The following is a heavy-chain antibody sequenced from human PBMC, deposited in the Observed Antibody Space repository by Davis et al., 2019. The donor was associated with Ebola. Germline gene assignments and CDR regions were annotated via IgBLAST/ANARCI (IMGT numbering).Heavy chain of an antibody. V-gene: IGHV4-59*08. Sequence: GSLRLSCTVSGGSISSYYWSWIRQPPGKGLEWIGYIYYSGSTNYNPSLKSRVTVSVDTSKNQFSLKLSSVTAADTAVYYCARQGAWVGATTSLDYWGQGTLVTVSS. D-gene: IGHD1-26*01. J-gene: IGHJ4*02. CDR2: IYYSGST. CDR1: GGSISSYY. CDR3: ARQGAWVGATTSLDY.